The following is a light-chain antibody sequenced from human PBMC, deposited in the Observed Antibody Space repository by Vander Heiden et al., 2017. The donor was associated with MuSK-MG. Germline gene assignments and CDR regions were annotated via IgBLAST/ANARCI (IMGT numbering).Light chain of an antibody. Sequence: DFQMTKPPSSLSASVGARVTITCRAGQGIRHYLIWFQRKPGNAHKSLIYAASRLQSGVPSMFSGSGSGTDFTLTISSQQPEDFANYYCQQYNSYPHTFGQGTKLEIK. CDR3: QQYNSYPHT. J-gene: IGKJ2*01. CDR2: AAS. CDR1: QGIRHY. V-gene: IGKV1-16*01.